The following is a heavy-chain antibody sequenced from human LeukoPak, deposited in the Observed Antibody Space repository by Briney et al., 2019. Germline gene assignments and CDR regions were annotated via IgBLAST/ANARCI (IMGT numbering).Heavy chain of an antibody. D-gene: IGHD3-10*01. CDR1: GGTFSIYA. J-gene: IGHJ4*02. CDR3: ARVLPSGFLQD. Sequence: GASVKVSCKASGGTFSIYAISWVRQAPGQGLEWMGRIIPIFGTANYAQKFQGRVTITTDESTSTAYMELSSLSSEDTPVYYCARVLPSGFLQDWGQGTLVTVSS. V-gene: IGHV1-69*05. CDR2: IIPIFGTA.